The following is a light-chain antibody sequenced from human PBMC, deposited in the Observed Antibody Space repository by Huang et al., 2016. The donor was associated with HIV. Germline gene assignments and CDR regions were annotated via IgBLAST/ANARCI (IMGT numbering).Light chain of an antibody. CDR3: QQYYSSPWT. CDR2: WAS. V-gene: IGKV4-1*01. CDR1: QSVLYSSNNKNY. Sequence: DIVMTQSPDSLAVSLGERATINCRSSQSVLYSSNNKNYLAWYQQKPGQSPKLRIYWASTREAGVPDRFSGSESGTDFTLTISSLQAEDAAIYYCQQYYSSPWTFGQGTKVEIK. J-gene: IGKJ1*01.